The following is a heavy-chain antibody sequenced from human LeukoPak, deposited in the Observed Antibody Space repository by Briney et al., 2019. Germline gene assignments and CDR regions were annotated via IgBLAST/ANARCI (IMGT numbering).Heavy chain of an antibody. V-gene: IGHV3-64*01. J-gene: IGHJ4*02. CDR1: GFTFSSYS. CDR2: ISSNGGST. D-gene: IGHD2-2*01. CDR3: ARGAAIPDYFDY. Sequence: GGSLRLSCAASGFTFSSYSMNWVRQAPGKGLEYVSAISSNGGSTYYANSVKGRFTISRDNSKNTLYLQMGSLRAEDMAVYYCARGAAIPDYFDYWGQGTLVTVSS.